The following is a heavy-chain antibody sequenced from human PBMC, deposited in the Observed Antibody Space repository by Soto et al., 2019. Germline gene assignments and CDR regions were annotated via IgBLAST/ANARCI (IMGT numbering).Heavy chain of an antibody. CDR2: ISAYNGNT. CDR3: ARTAEGYCSSTSCYWSRNNWFDP. D-gene: IGHD2-2*01. J-gene: IGHJ5*02. CDR1: GYTFTSYG. V-gene: IGHV1-18*01. Sequence: ASVKVSCKASGYTFTSYGISWVRQAPGQGLEWMGWISAYNGNTNYAQKLQGRVTMTTDTSTSTAYMELRSLRSDDTAVYYCARTAEGYCSSTSCYWSRNNWFDPWGQGTLVTVSS.